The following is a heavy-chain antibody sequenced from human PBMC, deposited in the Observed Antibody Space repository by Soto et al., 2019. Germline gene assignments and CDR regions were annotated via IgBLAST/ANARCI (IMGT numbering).Heavy chain of an antibody. J-gene: IGHJ5*02. D-gene: IGHD3-10*01. CDR2: TSADGSNT. CDR1: GFTFSLYG. V-gene: IGHV3-30*18. Sequence: QVQLVESGGGVVQPGTSLRLSCVASGFTFSLYGMHWVGQAPGKGLEWVAVTSADGSNTHYSGSVEGRFTVSRDNSKNSLFLQMKSLRVEDTAVYYCAKKLPGTYYMCPDRWGRGTLVTVSS. CDR3: AKKLPGTYYMCPDR.